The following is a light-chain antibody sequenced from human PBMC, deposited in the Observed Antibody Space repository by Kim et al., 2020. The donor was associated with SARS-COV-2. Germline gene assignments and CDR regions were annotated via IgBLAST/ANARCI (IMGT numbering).Light chain of an antibody. V-gene: IGLV9-49*01. CDR2: VGTGGIVG. CDR1: SGYSNYK. Sequence: QPVLTQPPSASASLGASVTLTCTLSSGYSNYKVDWYQQRPGKGPRFVMRVGTGGIVGSKGDDIPDRFSVLGSGLNRYLTIKNIQEEDESDYHCGADHGSGSKGWVFGGGTKLTVL. CDR3: GADHGSGSKGWV. J-gene: IGLJ3*02.